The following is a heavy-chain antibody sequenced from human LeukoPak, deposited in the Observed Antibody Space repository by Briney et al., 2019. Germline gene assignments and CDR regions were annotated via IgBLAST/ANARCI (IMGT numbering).Heavy chain of an antibody. CDR2: ISGSGGST. J-gene: IGHJ4*02. Sequence: GGSLRLSCAASGFSFSSYAMSWVRQAPGKGLEWVSAISGSGGSTYYADSVKGRFTISRDNSKNTLYLQMNSLRAEDTAVYYCAKDDGWYPLRGYFNYWGQGTLVTVSS. CDR1: GFSFSSYA. CDR3: AKDDGWYPLRGYFNY. V-gene: IGHV3-23*01. D-gene: IGHD6-19*01.